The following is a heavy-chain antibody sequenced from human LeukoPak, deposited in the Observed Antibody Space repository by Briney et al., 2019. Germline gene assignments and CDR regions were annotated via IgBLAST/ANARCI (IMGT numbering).Heavy chain of an antibody. Sequence: SETQSLTCTVSGGSISSYYWSWIRQPPGKGLEWIGYIYYSGSTNYNPSLKRRVTISVDTSKNQFSLKLSSVTAADTAVYYCAGHVDTAMVLDYWGQGTLVTVSS. V-gene: IGHV4-59*01. CDR2: IYYSGST. J-gene: IGHJ4*02. CDR1: GGSISSYY. CDR3: AGHVDTAMVLDY. D-gene: IGHD5-18*01.